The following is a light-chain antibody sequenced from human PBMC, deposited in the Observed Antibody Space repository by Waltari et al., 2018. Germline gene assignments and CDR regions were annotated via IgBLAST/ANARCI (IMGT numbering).Light chain of an antibody. V-gene: IGLV2-14*04. J-gene: IGLJ3*02. Sequence: WHQQHPAKPPKLMIYDVTKRPSVVSSRFSGSNAGNTASLTISGLQAEDEADYYCSSYTSSSTWVFGGGTKLTVL. CDR2: DVT. CDR3: SSYTSSSTWV.